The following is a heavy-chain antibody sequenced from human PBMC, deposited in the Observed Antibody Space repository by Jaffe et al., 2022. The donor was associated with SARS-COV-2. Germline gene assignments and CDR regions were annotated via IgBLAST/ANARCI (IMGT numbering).Heavy chain of an antibody. V-gene: IGHV3-74*01. D-gene: IGHD5-18*01. J-gene: IGHJ4*02. CDR2: INDDGSST. CDR3: ASGYSYGVGGPFDH. CDR1: GFTFSSYW. Sequence: EVQLVESGGGLVQPGGSLRLSCAASGFTFSSYWMYWVRQAPGKGLVWVSRINDDGSSTSYADSVKGRFTVSRDNAKNTLYLQMNSLRAEDTAVYYCASGYSYGVGGPFDHWGQGTLVTVSS.